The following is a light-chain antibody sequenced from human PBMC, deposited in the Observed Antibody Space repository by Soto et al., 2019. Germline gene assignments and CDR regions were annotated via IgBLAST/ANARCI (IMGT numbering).Light chain of an antibody. J-gene: IGKJ5*01. CDR2: VAS. CDR3: QQSYNTPIT. Sequence: DIQMTQSPSTLSGSVGDRVTITCRASQTISSYLNWYQQKPGQAPKLLINVASTSQSGVPSRFSASGAGTDFTLTISSLQPEDFATYYCQQSYNTPITFGQGTRLEI. V-gene: IGKV1-39*01. CDR1: QTISSY.